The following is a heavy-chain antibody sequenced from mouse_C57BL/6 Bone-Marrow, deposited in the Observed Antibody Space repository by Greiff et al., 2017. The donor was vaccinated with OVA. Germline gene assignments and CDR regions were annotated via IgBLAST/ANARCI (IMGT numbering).Heavy chain of an antibody. J-gene: IGHJ4*01. D-gene: IGHD1-1*01. V-gene: IGHV1-63*01. CDR1: GYTFTNYW. CDR3: ARWKDYYGSSYAMDY. Sequence: QVQLKQPGAELVRPGTSVKLSCKASGYTFTNYWIGWAKQRPGHGLEWIGDIYPGGGYTNYNEKFKGKATLTADKSSSTAYMQFSSLTSEDSAIYYCARWKDYYGSSYAMDYWGQGTSVTVSS. CDR2: IYPGGGYT.